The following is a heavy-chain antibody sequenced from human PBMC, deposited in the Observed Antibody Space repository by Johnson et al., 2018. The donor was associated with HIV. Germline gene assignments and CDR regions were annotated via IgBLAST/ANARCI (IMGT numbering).Heavy chain of an antibody. CDR1: GFTFSSYA. J-gene: IGHJ3*02. CDR2: IRYDGSNK. V-gene: IGHV3-30*02. CDR3: AKALGWELSI. Sequence: QVQLVESGGGVVQPGRSLRLSCAASGFTFSSYAMHWVRQSPGKGLEWVAFIRYDGSNKYYADSVKGRFTISRDNSKNTLYLQMNSLRAEDTAVYYCAKALGWELSIWGQGTMVTVSS. D-gene: IGHD1-26*01.